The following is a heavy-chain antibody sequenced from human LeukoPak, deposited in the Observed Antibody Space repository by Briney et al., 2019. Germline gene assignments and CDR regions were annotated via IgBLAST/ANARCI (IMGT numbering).Heavy chain of an antibody. J-gene: IGHJ6*02. CDR3: ARVRIKTPYGMDV. V-gene: IGHV1-69*13. CDR2: IIPIFGTA. CDR1: GYTFTSYG. Sequence: ASVKVSCKASGYTFTSYGISWVRQAPGQGLEWMGGIIPIFGTANYAQKFQGRVTITADESTSTAHMELSSLRSEDTAVYYCARVRIKTPYGMDVWGQGTTVTVSS.